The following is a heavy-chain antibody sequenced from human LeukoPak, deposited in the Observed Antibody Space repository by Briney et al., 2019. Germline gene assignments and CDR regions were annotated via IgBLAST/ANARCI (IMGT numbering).Heavy chain of an antibody. J-gene: IGHJ3*02. CDR2: ISGGGIST. CDR1: GFTFRSYA. Sequence: PGGSLRLSCAASGFTFRSYAMSWVRQALGKGPEWVSSISGGGISTYYADSVKGRFTISRDNSKNTLYLQMNSLRAEDTAVYHCAKDSDIVATIGDDAFDIWGQGTMVTVSS. D-gene: IGHD5-12*01. CDR3: AKDSDIVATIGDDAFDI. V-gene: IGHV3-23*01.